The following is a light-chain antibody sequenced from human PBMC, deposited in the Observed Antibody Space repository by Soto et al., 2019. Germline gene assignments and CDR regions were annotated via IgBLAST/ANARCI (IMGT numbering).Light chain of an antibody. J-gene: IGLJ2*01. CDR2: DDT. V-gene: IGLV2-14*03. CDR3: SSYTGSSSYVL. CDR1: SSDVGGYHY. Sequence: QSALTQPASVSGSPGQSITISCTGTSSDVGGYHYVSWYQQHPGKAPKLMIYDDTDRPSGVSDRFSGSKSGNTASLTISGLQAEDEADYYCSSYTGSSSYVLFGGGTKLTVL.